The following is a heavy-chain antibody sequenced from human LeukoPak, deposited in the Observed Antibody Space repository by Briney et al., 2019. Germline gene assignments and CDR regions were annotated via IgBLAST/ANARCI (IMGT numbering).Heavy chain of an antibody. CDR2: IYYSGST. J-gene: IGHJ4*02. D-gene: IGHD3-16*01. V-gene: IGHV4-39*01. Sequence: SETLSLTCTVSGGSISSSSYYWGWIRQPPGKGLEWIGSIYYSGSTYYNPSLKSRVTISVDTSKNQFSLKLSSVTAADTAVYYCARQVGRDYVRGSYSYYFDYWGQGTLVTVSS. CDR3: ARQVGRDYVRGSYSYYFDY. CDR1: GGSISSSSYY.